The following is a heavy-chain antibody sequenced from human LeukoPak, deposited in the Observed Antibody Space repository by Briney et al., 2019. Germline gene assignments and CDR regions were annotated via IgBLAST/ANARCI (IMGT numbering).Heavy chain of an antibody. CDR1: GYTFTSYD. Sequence: ASVKVSCKASGYTFTSYDINWVRQATGQGLEWMGWMNPNSGNTGYAQKFQGRVTMTRNTSISTAYMELSSLRSEDTAVYYCARLAGEYQLLLFSVYNWFDPWGQGTLVTVSS. CDR3: ARLAGEYQLLLFSVYNWFDP. D-gene: IGHD2-2*01. V-gene: IGHV1-8*01. CDR2: MNPNSGNT. J-gene: IGHJ5*02.